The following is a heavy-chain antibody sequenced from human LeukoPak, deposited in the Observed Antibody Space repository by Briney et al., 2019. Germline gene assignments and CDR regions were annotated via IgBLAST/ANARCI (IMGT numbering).Heavy chain of an antibody. CDR3: AKDWGTNSQNWFDS. J-gene: IGHJ5*01. CDR1: GFTFSTNA. D-gene: IGHD3-16*01. Sequence: GGSLRLSCAASGFTFSTNAMSWVRQAPGKGLEWVSAIDGSGTTAYYADSVKGRFTISRDNSKMTLYLQMNTLRAEDTAIYYCAKDWGTNSQNWFDSWGQGTLVTVSS. V-gene: IGHV3-23*01. CDR2: IDGSGTTA.